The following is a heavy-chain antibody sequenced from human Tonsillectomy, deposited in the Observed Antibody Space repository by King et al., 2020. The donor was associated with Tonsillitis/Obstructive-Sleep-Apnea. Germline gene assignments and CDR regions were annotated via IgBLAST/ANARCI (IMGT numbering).Heavy chain of an antibody. J-gene: IGHJ5*02. Sequence: VQLQESGPGLVKPSGTLSLTCAVSGGSISSANWWSWVRQPPGKGLGWIGEIYHSGSTKYNPSLRSRVSISIDKSKQQFSLRLSSVTAAATPVYYCARQGCDSLSCYATWFDPWGQGTQVTVSS. D-gene: IGHD2-2*01. CDR1: GGSISSANW. V-gene: IGHV4-4*02. CDR2: IYHSGST. CDR3: ARQGCDSLSCYATWFDP.